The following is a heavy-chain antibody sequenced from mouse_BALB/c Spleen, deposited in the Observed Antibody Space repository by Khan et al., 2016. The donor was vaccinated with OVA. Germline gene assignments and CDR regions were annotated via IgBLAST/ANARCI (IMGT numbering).Heavy chain of an antibody. CDR3: ARKRGVHYNMDY. Sequence: VQLQESGPGLVQPSQSLSITCTVSGFSLTNYGVHWVRQPPGKGLEWLGLIWSGGSTDYNAAFISRLSINKDKTKSQGFFKMKCLQADDTAIYYCARKRGVHYNMDYWGQGTSVTVSS. CDR1: GFSLTNYG. V-gene: IGHV2-4*02. J-gene: IGHJ4*01. CDR2: IWSGGST.